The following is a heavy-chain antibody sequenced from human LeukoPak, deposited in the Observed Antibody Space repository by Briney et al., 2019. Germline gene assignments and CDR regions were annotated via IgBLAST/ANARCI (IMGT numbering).Heavy chain of an antibody. D-gene: IGHD3-9*01. J-gene: IGHJ4*02. CDR2: DHYTGST. Sequence: SETLSLTCTVSGASLGGSYWSWLRLPPGKGLEWIGYDHYTGSTKYSTSLQSRVTVSVDTSKNQFSLKLRSVTAADTAVYYCARHYGEGGRLFDWLFNFWGRGTLVTVSS. CDR1: GASLGGSY. V-gene: IGHV4-59*08. CDR3: ARHYGEGGRLFDWLFNF.